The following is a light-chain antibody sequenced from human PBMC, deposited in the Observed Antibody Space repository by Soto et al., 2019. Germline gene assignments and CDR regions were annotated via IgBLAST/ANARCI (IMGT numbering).Light chain of an antibody. CDR2: GAS. Sequence: EIVLTQSPGTLYLSPGERATLSCRASQSVSSSYLAWYQQKPGQAPRLLIYGASSRAAGIPDRFSGSGSGTDFTLTIRRLEPEDIAVYYCQQYGSSPRTFGQGTKVDIK. CDR1: QSVSSSY. CDR3: QQYGSSPRT. V-gene: IGKV3-20*01. J-gene: IGKJ1*01.